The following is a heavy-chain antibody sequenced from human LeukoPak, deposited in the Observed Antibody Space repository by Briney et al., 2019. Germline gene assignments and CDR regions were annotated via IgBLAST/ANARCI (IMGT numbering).Heavy chain of an antibody. V-gene: IGHV1-3*01. J-gene: IGHJ6*02. CDR1: GYTFTSYA. Sequence: ASVKVSCKASGYTFTSYAMHWVRQAPGQRLEWMGWINAGNGNTKYSQKFQGRVTITKDTSATTAYMELSSLRSEDTAVYYCARGGSSTWGHYYYGMDVWGQGTTVTVSS. CDR2: INAGNGNT. D-gene: IGHD6-13*01. CDR3: ARGGSSTWGHYYYGMDV.